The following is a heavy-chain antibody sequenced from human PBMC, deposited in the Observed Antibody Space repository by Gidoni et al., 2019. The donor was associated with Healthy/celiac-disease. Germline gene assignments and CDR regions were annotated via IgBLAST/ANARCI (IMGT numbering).Heavy chain of an antibody. CDR1: GYTFTSYY. D-gene: IGHD3-9*01. Sequence: QVQLVQSGAEVKKPGASVKVSCKASGYTFTSYYMHWVRQAPGQGLEWMGIINPSGGSTSYAQKFQGRVTMTRDTSTSTVYMELSSLRSEDTAVYYCARSERVTGYYTNFDYWGQGTLVTVSS. J-gene: IGHJ4*02. CDR2: INPSGGST. V-gene: IGHV1-46*01. CDR3: ARSERVTGYYTNFDY.